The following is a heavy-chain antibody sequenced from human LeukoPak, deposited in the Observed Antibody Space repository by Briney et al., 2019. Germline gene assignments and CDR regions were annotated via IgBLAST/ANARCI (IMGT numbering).Heavy chain of an antibody. D-gene: IGHD6-19*01. V-gene: IGHV1-2*02. CDR3: AREDSSGWYSSPVY. Sequence: ASVKVSCKASGYIFTGYYIHWVRQAPGQGLEWMGWINPNSGGTNYAQKFQGRVTMTRDTSISTAYMELSRLRSDDTAVYYCAREDSSGWYSSPVYWGQGTLVTVPS. CDR2: INPNSGGT. J-gene: IGHJ4*02. CDR1: GYIFTGYY.